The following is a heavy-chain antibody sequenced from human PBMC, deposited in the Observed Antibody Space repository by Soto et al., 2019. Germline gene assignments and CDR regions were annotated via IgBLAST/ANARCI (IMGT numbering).Heavy chain of an antibody. D-gene: IGHD3-16*01. V-gene: IGHV1-8*01. Sequence: QAHLEQSGAEVKMPGASVKVSCKDSGYTFSDFDINWLRQASGQGPEWMGWMNAKSGDTFFAQRFQGKFNRNWDTSLSTAYMEVGSLTADDTAMYYCARGNPFNYAGFDVWGQGTTVAVSS. J-gene: IGHJ6*02. CDR2: MNAKSGDT. CDR3: ARGNPFNYAGFDV. CDR1: GYTFSDFD.